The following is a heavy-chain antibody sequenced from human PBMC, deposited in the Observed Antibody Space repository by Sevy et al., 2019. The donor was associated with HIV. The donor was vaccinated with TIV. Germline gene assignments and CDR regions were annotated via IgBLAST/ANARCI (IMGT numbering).Heavy chain of an antibody. Sequence: GGSLRLSCVASGFTFSSYATNWVRQAPGKGLEWVSGLSGSGGSTKYADSVKGRFTISRDNSKNTLYLQMNSLRAEDTAVYYCAKDRVWELGDAFDIWGQGTMVTVSS. V-gene: IGHV3-23*01. D-gene: IGHD1-26*01. CDR3: AKDRVWELGDAFDI. CDR1: GFTFSSYA. J-gene: IGHJ3*02. CDR2: LSGSGGST.